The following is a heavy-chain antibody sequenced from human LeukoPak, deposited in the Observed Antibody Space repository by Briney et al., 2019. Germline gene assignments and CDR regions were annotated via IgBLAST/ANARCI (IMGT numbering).Heavy chain of an antibody. CDR2: IYYSGST. D-gene: IGHD6-19*01. Sequence: SETLSLTCTVSGGSISSYYWSWIRQPPGKGLEWIGYIYYSGSTNYNPSLKSRVTISIDTSKNKFSLKLSSVTAADTAVYYCAREVAVAVPDAFDIWGQGTMVTVSS. CDR3: AREVAVAVPDAFDI. J-gene: IGHJ3*02. CDR1: GGSISSYY. V-gene: IGHV4-59*12.